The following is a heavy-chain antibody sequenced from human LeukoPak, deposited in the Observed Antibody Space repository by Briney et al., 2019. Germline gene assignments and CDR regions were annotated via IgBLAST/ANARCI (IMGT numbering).Heavy chain of an antibody. J-gene: IGHJ4*02. D-gene: IGHD6-6*01. CDR2: ISSSSSYI. CDR1: GFTFSSYS. Sequence: PGGSLRLSCAASGFTFSSYSMNRVRQAPGKGLEWVSSISSSSSYIYYADSVKGRFTISRDNAKNSLYLQMNSLRAEDTAVYYCARDPEPPLEYPADGQVPNWGQGTLVTVSS. V-gene: IGHV3-21*01. CDR3: ARDPEPPLEYPADGQVPN.